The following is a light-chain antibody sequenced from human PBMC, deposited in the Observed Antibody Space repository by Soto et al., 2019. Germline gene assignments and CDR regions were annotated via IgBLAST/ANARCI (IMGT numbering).Light chain of an antibody. J-gene: IGLJ3*02. V-gene: IGLV1-44*01. Sequence: QSVLTQPPSASGTSGQRVTISCSGSSSNIGSNAVNWYQQLPGTAPKLLIYSNNQWPSGVPDRFSGSKSGTSASLAISGLQPEDEADYYCAAWDDSLNGWVFGGGTKLTVL. CDR3: AAWDDSLNGWV. CDR2: SNN. CDR1: SSNIGSNA.